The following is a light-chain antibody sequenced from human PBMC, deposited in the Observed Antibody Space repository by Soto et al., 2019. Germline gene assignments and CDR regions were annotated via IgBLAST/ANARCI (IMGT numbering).Light chain of an antibody. CDR3: QQYNSYLTWT. CDR2: KAS. CDR1: QSISSW. Sequence: DIQMTQSPSTLSASVGDRVTITCRASQSISSWLAWYQQKPGKAPKLLIYKASSLESGVPSRFSGRGSGTEFTLTISSLQPDDFATYYCQQYNSYLTWTFGQGTKVEIK. J-gene: IGKJ1*01. V-gene: IGKV1-5*03.